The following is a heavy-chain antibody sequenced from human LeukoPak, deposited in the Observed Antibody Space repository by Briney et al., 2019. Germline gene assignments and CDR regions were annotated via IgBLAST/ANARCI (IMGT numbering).Heavy chain of an antibody. CDR3: SRSRPKFKDFDY. Sequence: QSGGSLRLSCAASGFTFSRFGMHWVRQAPGMGPAWVALISSDGSTKYYADSVKGRFTISRDNSKNTLYLQMNSLRAEDTAVYYCSRSRPKFKDFDYWGQGTLVTVSS. CDR1: GFTFSRFG. V-gene: IGHV3-30*03. CDR2: ISSDGSTK. J-gene: IGHJ4*02.